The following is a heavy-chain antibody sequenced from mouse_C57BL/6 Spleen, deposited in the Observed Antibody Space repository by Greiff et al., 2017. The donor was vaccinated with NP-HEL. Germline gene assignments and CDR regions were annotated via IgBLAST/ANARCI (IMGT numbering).Heavy chain of an antibody. Sequence: VQLQQSGGGLVKPGGSLKLSCAASGFTFSSYAMSWVRQTPEKRLEWVATISDGGSYTYYPDNVKGRFTISRDNAKNNLYLQMSHLKSEDTAMYYCARGITTYYFDYWGQGTTLTVSS. J-gene: IGHJ2*01. CDR3: ARGITTYYFDY. V-gene: IGHV5-4*01. CDR2: ISDGGSYT. D-gene: IGHD1-1*01. CDR1: GFTFSSYA.